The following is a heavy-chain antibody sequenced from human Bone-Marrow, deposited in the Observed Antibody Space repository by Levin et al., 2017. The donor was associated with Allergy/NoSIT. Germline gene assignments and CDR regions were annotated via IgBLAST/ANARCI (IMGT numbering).Heavy chain of an antibody. J-gene: IGHJ6*02. CDR3: ARVFFGSGSHHDRGLDV. Sequence: SETLSLTCSVFGGSISSGDDYWTWIRQSPGKGLEWIGNVYYSGFTYYNPSLKSRVSMSADTSKNQFSLNLRSVTAADTAVYFCARVFFGSGSHHDRGLDVWGQGTTVTVSS. CDR1: GGSISSGDDY. V-gene: IGHV4-30-4*08. D-gene: IGHD3-10*01. CDR2: VYYSGFT.